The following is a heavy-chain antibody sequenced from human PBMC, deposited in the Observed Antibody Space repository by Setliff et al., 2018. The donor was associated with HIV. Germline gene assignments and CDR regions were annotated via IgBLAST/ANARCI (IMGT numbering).Heavy chain of an antibody. CDR1: GYTFTSYD. J-gene: IGHJ4*02. Sequence: GASVKVSCKASGYTFTSYDVNWVRQAPGQGLEWMGWMNPNSGNTGYAQNFQGRVTMTTDTSTSTAYMELRSLRSDDTAVYYCARGGVDPRGTLLWFGELLPDYFDYWGQGTLVTV. V-gene: IGHV1-8*01. CDR3: ARGGVDPRGTLLWFGELLPDYFDY. CDR2: MNPNSGNT. D-gene: IGHD3-10*01.